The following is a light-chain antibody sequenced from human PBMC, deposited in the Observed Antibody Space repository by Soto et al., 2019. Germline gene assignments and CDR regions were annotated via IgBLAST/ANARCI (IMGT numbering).Light chain of an antibody. J-gene: IGLJ2*01. V-gene: IGLV2-8*01. CDR1: SSDIGHYDY. CDR2: DVT. CDR3: SSYAGGGI. Sequence: QSALTQPPSASGSPGQSVTISCTGSSSDIGHYDYVSWYQQHPGKAPKLMIYDVTKRPSGVPDRFSGSRSGNTASLTVSGLQAEDEADYYCSSYAGGGIFGGGTKLTVL.